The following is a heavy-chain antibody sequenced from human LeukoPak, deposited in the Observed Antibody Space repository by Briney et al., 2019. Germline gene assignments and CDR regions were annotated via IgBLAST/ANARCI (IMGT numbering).Heavy chain of an antibody. J-gene: IGHJ4*02. CDR2: IYSGGST. Sequence: GGSLRLSCAASGFTVSSNYMSWVRQAPGKGLEWVSVIYSGGSTYYADSVKGRFTISRDNSENTLYLQMNSLRAEDTAVYYCARYPHGATSTGFDYWGQGTLVTVSS. V-gene: IGHV3-66*01. CDR3: ARYPHGATSTGFDY. CDR1: GFTVSSNY. D-gene: IGHD1-26*01.